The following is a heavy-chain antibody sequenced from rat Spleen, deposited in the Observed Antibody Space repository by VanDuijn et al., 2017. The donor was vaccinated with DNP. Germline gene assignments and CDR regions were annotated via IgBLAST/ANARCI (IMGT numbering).Heavy chain of an antibody. CDR3: ATSPYFGYNYFDY. D-gene: IGHD1-6*01. V-gene: IGHV5S13*01. CDR2: ISTGGGTL. Sequence: EVQLVESGGGLVQPGRSLKLSCAASGFIFNDYGMAWVRQTPKKGLEWVATISTGGGTLYYRDSVKGRFTISRDNAKSTLYLQMDSLRSEDTATYYCATSPYFGYNYFDYWGQGVMVTVSS. J-gene: IGHJ2*01. CDR1: GFIFNDYG.